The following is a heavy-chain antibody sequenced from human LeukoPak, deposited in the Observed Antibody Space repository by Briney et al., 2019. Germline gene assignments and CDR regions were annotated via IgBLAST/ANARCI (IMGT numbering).Heavy chain of an antibody. J-gene: IGHJ6*02. V-gene: IGHV1-46*01. CDR3: AGDMGDYSVSYYYYYGMDV. Sequence: GASVKVSCKASGYTFTSYYMHWVRQAPGQGLEWMGIINPSGGSTSYAQKFQGRVTMTRDTSTSTVYMELSSLRSEDTAVYYCAGDMGDYSVSYYYYYGMDVWGQGTTVTVSS. CDR2: INPSGGST. D-gene: IGHD3-16*01. CDR1: GYTFTSYY.